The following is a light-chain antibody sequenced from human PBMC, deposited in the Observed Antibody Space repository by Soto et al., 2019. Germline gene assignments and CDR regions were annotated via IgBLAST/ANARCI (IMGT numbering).Light chain of an antibody. CDR1: SRDVGAFNY. Sequence: QSVLTQPPSVSGAPGQRVTISCTGTSRDVGAFNYVSWYQQHPDKAPKLLISEVNNRPSVVSHLFSGSKSGNTASLTISGLQPADEADYYCSSYTTSGTYVLFGGGTQLTVL. CDR3: SSYTTSGTYVL. CDR2: EVN. V-gene: IGLV2-14*01. J-gene: IGLJ7*01.